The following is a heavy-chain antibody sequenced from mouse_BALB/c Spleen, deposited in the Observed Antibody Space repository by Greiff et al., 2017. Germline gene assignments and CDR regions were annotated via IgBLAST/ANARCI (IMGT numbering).Heavy chain of an antibody. D-gene: IGHD2-1*01. J-gene: IGHJ2*01. CDR1: GYTFTDYY. Sequence: QVHVKQSGAELARPGASVKLSCKASGYTFTDYYINWVKQRTGQGLEWIGEIYPGSGNTYYNEKFKGKATLTADKSSSTAYMQLSSLTSEDSAVYFCARDGNYYFDYWGQGTTLTVSS. V-gene: IGHV1-77*01. CDR3: ARDGNYYFDY. CDR2: IYPGSGNT.